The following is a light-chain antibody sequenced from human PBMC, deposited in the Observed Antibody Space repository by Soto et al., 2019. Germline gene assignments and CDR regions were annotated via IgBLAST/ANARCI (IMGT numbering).Light chain of an antibody. CDR1: SSNIGAGYD. Sequence: QSVLTQPPSVSGAPGQRVTISCTGSSSNIGAGYDVHWYQQLPGTAPKLLIYGNSNRPSGVPDRFSGSKSGTSASLAITGFQTGDEADYYCGSWDSSMSAYVFGNGTKVTVL. V-gene: IGLV1-40*01. CDR2: GNS. J-gene: IGLJ1*01. CDR3: GSWDSSMSAYV.